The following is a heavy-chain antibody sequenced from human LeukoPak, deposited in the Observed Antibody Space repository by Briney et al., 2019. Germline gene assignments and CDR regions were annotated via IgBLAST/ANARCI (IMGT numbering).Heavy chain of an antibody. CDR2: INTDGTGT. CDR3: ARGTAETAGIDC. CDR1: GFTFSNFW. D-gene: IGHD6-13*01. J-gene: IGHJ4*02. V-gene: IGHV3-74*01. Sequence: GGSLRLSCAASGFTFSNFWMHWVRQAPGKGLVWVSHINTDGTGTTYGDSAKGRFSVSRDNAKNTLFLQMNSLRVEDTAVYYCARGTAETAGIDCWGQGTPVTVSA.